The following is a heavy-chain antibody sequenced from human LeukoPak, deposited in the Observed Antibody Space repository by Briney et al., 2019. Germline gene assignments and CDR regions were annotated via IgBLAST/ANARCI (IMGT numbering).Heavy chain of an antibody. J-gene: IGHJ4*02. CDR1: GFAFSSYA. D-gene: IGHD2-15*01. V-gene: IGHV3-23*01. CDR3: AKDGQLCNGGSCYVSAKDFSFDY. Sequence: PGGSLRLSCAASGFAFSSYAMSWVRQAPGKGLEWVSAISGSGGSTYYADSVKGRFTISRDNSKNTPYLQMNSLRAEDTAVYYCAKDGQLCNGGSCYVSAKDFSFDYWGQGTLVTVSS. CDR2: ISGSGGST.